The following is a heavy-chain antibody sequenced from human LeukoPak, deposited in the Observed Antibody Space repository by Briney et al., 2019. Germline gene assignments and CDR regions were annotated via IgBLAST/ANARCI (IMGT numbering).Heavy chain of an antibody. J-gene: IGHJ6*02. V-gene: IGHV1-46*01. CDR3: ARAGSSWYFYYGMDV. CDR1: GYIFTSYY. D-gene: IGHD6-13*01. Sequence: EASVKVSCKASGYIFTSYYMHWVRQAPGQGLEWMGIINPSGGSTSYAQKFQGRVTMTRDTSTSTVYMELSSLRSEDTAVYYCARAGSSWYFYYGMDVWGQGTTVTVSS. CDR2: INPSGGST.